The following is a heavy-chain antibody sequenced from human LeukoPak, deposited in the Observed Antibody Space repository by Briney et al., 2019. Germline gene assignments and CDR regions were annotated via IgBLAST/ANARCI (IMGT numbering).Heavy chain of an antibody. CDR2: MNPNSGNT. CDR1: GYTFTSYD. V-gene: IGHV1-8*01. Sequence: ASVKVSCKASGYTFTSYDINWVRQATGQGLEWMGWMNPNSGNTGYAQKFQGRVTMTRNTSISTAYMELSSLRAEDTAEYYCGRRTQDGYNSPIDYWGQGTLVTVSS. D-gene: IGHD5-24*01. J-gene: IGHJ4*02. CDR3: GRRTQDGYNSPIDY.